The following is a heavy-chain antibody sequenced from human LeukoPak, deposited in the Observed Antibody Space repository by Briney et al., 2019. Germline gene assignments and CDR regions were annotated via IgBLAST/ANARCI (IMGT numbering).Heavy chain of an antibody. CDR2: INPSGGST. V-gene: IGHV1-46*01. J-gene: IGHJ4*02. D-gene: IGHD6-19*01. Sequence: ASVKVSCKASGYTFTSYYMHWVRQAPGQGLEWMGIINPSGGSTSYAQKFQGRVTMTRDTSISTAYMELSRLRSDDTAVYYCARLSSGSDYWGQGTLVTVSS. CDR3: ARLSSGSDY. CDR1: GYTFTSYY.